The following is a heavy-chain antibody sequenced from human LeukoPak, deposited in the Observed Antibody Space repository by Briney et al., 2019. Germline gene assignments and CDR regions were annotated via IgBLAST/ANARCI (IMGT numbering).Heavy chain of an antibody. Sequence: ASVKVSFTASGGTFSSYGISWVRQAPGQGLEWLGWVSAYNGNTNYAQKLQGRVTMTTDTSTGIAYMELKSLRSDDTAVYYCARAGGVSFVARWFDPWGQGSLVTVSS. CDR2: VSAYNGNT. D-gene: IGHD3-16*01. CDR1: GGTFSSYG. V-gene: IGHV1-18*01. J-gene: IGHJ5*02. CDR3: ARAGGVSFVARWFDP.